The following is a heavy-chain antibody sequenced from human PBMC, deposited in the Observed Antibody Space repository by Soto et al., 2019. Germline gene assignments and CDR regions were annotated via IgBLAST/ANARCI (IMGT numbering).Heavy chain of an antibody. J-gene: IGHJ4*02. V-gene: IGHV3-30*03. CDR2: LSYDGSKK. D-gene: IGHD4-17*01. CDR3: AIDSRINYGVYVDVVDW. CDR1: GFTFSTYG. Sequence: QVQLVESGGGVVQPGRSLRLSCTASGFTFSTYGMQWVRQAPGKGLEWVAVLSYDGSKKYYADSVKGRFSISRDNSKNTLYLQMNSLRPDDTAVYYCAIDSRINYGVYVDVVDWWGQGTLVTVSS.